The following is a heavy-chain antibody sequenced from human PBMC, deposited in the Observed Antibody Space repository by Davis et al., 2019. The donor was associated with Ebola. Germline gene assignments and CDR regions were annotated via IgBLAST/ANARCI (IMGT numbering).Heavy chain of an antibody. CDR3: ARAVFHEVLDY. J-gene: IGHJ4*02. Sequence: GSLRLSCAASGFTFRNYAMHWVRQAPGKGLEWVAVVSHSEREKFYADSVKGRFTISRDNSGNTMYLQMNSLSADDTAVYYCARAVFHEVLDYWGQGTPVTVSS. CDR2: VSHSEREK. V-gene: IGHV3-30*04. D-gene: IGHD3-3*01. CDR1: GFTFRNYA.